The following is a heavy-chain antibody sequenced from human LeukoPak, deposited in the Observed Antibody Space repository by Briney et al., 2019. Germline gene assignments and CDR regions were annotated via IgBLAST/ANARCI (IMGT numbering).Heavy chain of an antibody. CDR3: ATEVGYYYDSSGDTGV. Sequence: GGSLRLSCAASGFTFSDYYMSWIRQAPGKGLEWVSYISSSGSTIYYADSVKGRFTISRDNAKNSLYLQMNSLRAEDTAVYYCATEVGYYYDSSGDTGVGGQGTLVTVSS. J-gene: IGHJ4*02. CDR2: ISSSGSTI. CDR1: GFTFSDYY. V-gene: IGHV3-11*01. D-gene: IGHD3-22*01.